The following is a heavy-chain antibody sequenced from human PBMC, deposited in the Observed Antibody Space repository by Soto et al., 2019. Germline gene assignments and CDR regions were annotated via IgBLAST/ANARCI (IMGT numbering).Heavy chain of an antibody. V-gene: IGHV3-15*07. CDR3: TTEKIAVAGTSDY. Sequence: GGSLRLSCAASGFTFSNAWMNWVRQPPGKGREWVGRIKSKTDGGTTDYAAPVKGRFTISRDDSKNTLYLQMNSLKTEDTAVYYCTTEKIAVAGTSDYWGQGTLVTVSS. CDR1: GFTFSNAW. D-gene: IGHD6-19*01. CDR2: IKSKTDGGTT. J-gene: IGHJ4*02.